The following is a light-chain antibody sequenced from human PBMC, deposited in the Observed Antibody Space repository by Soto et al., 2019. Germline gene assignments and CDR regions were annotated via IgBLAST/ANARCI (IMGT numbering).Light chain of an antibody. Sequence: ETVLTQSPDTLSVSPGESVTLYCRASEGVARNLAWYQQKPGQAPRLLISGASTRVTGIPARFSGSGSGTDFSLTSSNLQSEDFAVYYCQQYTNWPPLTFGGGTKVEIK. CDR3: QQYTNWPPLT. J-gene: IGKJ4*01. CDR2: GAS. V-gene: IGKV3-15*01. CDR1: EGVARN.